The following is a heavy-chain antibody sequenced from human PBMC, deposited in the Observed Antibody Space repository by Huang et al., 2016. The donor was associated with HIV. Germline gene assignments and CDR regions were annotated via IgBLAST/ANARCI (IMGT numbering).Heavy chain of an antibody. V-gene: IGHV3-7*01. D-gene: IGHD1-7*01. CDR3: ATKTAAMDI. Sequence: VESGGRLVQPGGSIRLSCVGSTFPFGGYWMSWVSQSPGKGRECVAKIKQDESEKYYVEFVKGRFNISRDTAKKVLFLEMNNVRVEDTATYYCATKTAAMDIWGQGTTVTVS. CDR2: IKQDESEK. J-gene: IGHJ6*02. CDR1: TFPFGGYW.